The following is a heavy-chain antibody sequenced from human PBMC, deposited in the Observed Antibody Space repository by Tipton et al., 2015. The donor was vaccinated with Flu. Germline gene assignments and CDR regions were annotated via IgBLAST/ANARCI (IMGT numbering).Heavy chain of an antibody. CDR1: GYTFTGYY. V-gene: IGHV1-2*02. J-gene: IGHJ6*02. CDR3: PRVRVRPDPYYYGMDV. D-gene: IGHD4/OR15-4a*01. Sequence: QLVQSGAEVKKPGASVKVSCKASGYTFTGYYMHWVRQAPGQGLEWMGWINPNSGGTNYAQKFQGRVTMTRDTSISTAYMELSRLRSDDTAVYYCPRVRVRPDPYYYGMDVWGQGTTVTVSS. CDR2: INPNSGGT.